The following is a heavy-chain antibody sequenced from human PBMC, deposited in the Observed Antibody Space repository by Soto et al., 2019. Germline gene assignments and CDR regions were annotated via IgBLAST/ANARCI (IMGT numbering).Heavy chain of an antibody. V-gene: IGHV6-1*01. Sequence: SQTLSLTCAISGGSVASTTAAGNWIRQSPSRGLEWLGRTFYRSKWYYDYAVSVKSRITINPDTSKNQFSLQLNSVTPEDTAVYYCSRRLKLGADYYGMDVWGQGTTVTVSS. D-gene: IGHD1-26*01. CDR2: TFYRSKWYY. CDR1: GGSVASTTAA. CDR3: SRRLKLGADYYGMDV. J-gene: IGHJ6*02.